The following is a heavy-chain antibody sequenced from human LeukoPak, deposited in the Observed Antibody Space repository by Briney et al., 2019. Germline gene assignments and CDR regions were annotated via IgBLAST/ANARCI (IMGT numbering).Heavy chain of an antibody. V-gene: IGHV3-11*04. CDR2: ISSSGSTI. CDR1: GFTFSDYY. CDR3: ARGDSTVTTRTSRRGYYYYYYMDV. D-gene: IGHD4-17*01. Sequence: GGSLRLSCAAAGFTFSDYYMSWIRQAPGKGLEWVSYISSSGSTIYYADSVKGRFTISRDNAKNSLFLQMNSLRPEDTAVYYCARGDSTVTTRTSRRGYYYYYYMDVWGKGTTVTVSS. J-gene: IGHJ6*03.